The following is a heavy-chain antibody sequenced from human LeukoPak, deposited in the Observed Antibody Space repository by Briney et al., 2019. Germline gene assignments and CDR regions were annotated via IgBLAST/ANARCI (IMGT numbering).Heavy chain of an antibody. CDR2: IYISGST. J-gene: IGHJ5*02. Sequence: SQTLSLTCTVSGGSISSGTYYWSWIRQPAGKGLEWIGRIYISGSTSYNPSLKSRVTISVDKSKNQFTLKLSSVTAADTAVYYCAREYYDFWSGPNWFDPWGQGTLVTVSS. CDR1: GGSISSGTYY. D-gene: IGHD3-3*01. CDR3: AREYYDFWSGPNWFDP. V-gene: IGHV4-61*02.